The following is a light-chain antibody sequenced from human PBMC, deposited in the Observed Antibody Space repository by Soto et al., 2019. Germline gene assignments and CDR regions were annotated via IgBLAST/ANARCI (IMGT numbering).Light chain of an antibody. Sequence: QSALTQPASVSGSPGQSITISCTGTSSDIGGYNFVSWYQQHPGKAPKLMIFGVSDRPSGVSNPFSGSKSGNTASLTISGLQAEDEADYYCSSYKTTTTVVVFGGGTK. CDR3: SSYKTTTTVVV. CDR2: GVS. J-gene: IGLJ2*01. CDR1: SSDIGGYNF. V-gene: IGLV2-14*01.